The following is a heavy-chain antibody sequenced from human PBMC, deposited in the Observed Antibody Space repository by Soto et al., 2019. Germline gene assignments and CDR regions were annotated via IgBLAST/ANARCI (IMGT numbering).Heavy chain of an antibody. CDR3: ARGKMGHGSGSYSSYFYYGLDV. Sequence: PSETLSLTCTVSGDSIRSGGYYWNWIRQHPGKGLEWIGYIYYSGSTYYNPSLKSRVTMSVDTSKSQFSLKLSSVTAADTAVYYCARGKMGHGSGSYSSYFYYGLDVWGQGTTVTVSS. CDR2: IYYSGST. V-gene: IGHV4-31*03. J-gene: IGHJ6*02. D-gene: IGHD3-10*01. CDR1: GDSIRSGGYY.